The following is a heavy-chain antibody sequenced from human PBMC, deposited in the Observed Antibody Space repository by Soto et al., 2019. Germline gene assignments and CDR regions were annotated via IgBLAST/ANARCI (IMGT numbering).Heavy chain of an antibody. Sequence: EVQLVESGGGLVQPGRSLRLSCAASGFTFDDYAMHWVRQVPGKGPEWVSGISWNSGSRGHAESVRGRFTISRDNAKNSLYLKMNSLRAEDTAVYYCAKSKGDIEILKTTVTTFWGPFHIWGQGTMVTVSS. CDR3: AKSKGDIEILKTTVTTFWGPFHI. V-gene: IGHV3-9*01. J-gene: IGHJ3*02. CDR1: GFTFDDYA. D-gene: IGHD4-17*01. CDR2: ISWNSGSR.